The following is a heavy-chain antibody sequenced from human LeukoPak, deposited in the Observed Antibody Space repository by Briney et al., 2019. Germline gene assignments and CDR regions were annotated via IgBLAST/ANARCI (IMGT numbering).Heavy chain of an antibody. CDR1: GGTFSSYA. CDR3: ARFPPRPTEGAFDI. V-gene: IGHV1-69*04. D-gene: IGHD4-17*01. Sequence: SVKLSCKASGGTFSSYAISWVRQAPGQGLEWMGRIIPILGIANYAQKFQGRVTITADKSTSTAYMELSSLRSEDTAVYYCARFPPRPTEGAFDIWGQGTMVTVSS. J-gene: IGHJ3*02. CDR2: IIPILGIA.